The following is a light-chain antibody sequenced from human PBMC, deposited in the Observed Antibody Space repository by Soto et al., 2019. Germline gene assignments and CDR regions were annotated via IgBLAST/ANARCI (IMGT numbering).Light chain of an antibody. J-gene: IGKJ1*01. CDR3: QQSLNPKT. Sequence: EIMLSQSPATLSLSTGERATLSCRASQSVSSYLAWYQQKPGQAPRLLIYGASTRATGIPDRFSGSGSGTDFTLTIDRLEPEDFAVYYCQQSLNPKTFGQRTNVDIK. CDR2: GAS. V-gene: IGKV3-11*01. CDR1: QSVSSY.